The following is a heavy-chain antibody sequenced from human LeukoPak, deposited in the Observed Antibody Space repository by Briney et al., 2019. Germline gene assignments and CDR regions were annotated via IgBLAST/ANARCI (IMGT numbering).Heavy chain of an antibody. J-gene: IGHJ4*02. Sequence: ASVKVSCKASGYTFTGYYMHWVRQAPGQGLEWMGWINPNSGGTNYAQKFQGRVTMTRDTSTSTAYMELSRLRSDDTAVYYCARDVVAARGSFDYWGQGTLVTVSS. CDR3: ARDVVAARGSFDY. V-gene: IGHV1-2*02. CDR1: GYTFTGYY. CDR2: INPNSGGT. D-gene: IGHD2-2*01.